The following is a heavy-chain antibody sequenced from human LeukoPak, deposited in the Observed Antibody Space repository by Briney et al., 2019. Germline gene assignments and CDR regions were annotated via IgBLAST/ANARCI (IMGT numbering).Heavy chain of an antibody. Sequence: PGGSLRLSCAASGFTFSNAWMSWVRQAPGKGLEWVGLIKSKTDSGTTDYAAHVKDRFTISRDDSKNTLYLQMNSLKTEDTAVYYCTTTSALLWFGELWRSYYYGMDVWGKGTTVTVYS. CDR3: TTTSALLWFGELWRSYYYGMDV. CDR1: GFTFSNAW. CDR2: IKSKTDSGTT. J-gene: IGHJ6*04. D-gene: IGHD3-10*01. V-gene: IGHV3-15*01.